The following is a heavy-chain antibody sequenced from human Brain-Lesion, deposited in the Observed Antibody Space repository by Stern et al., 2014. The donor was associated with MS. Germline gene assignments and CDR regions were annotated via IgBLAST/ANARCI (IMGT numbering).Heavy chain of an antibody. Sequence: QLVQSGAEVKKPGASVKVSCKVSGYTLTELSMHWVRQAPRKGLEWMGGFDPEDGETIYAQKCQGRVTMTEDTSTDTAYMELSSLRSEDTAVYYCATLSPGAGGNYYRHFDYWGQGTLVTVSS. J-gene: IGHJ4*02. CDR3: ATLSPGAGGNYYRHFDY. CDR1: GYTLTELS. CDR2: FDPEDGET. V-gene: IGHV1-24*01. D-gene: IGHD1-26*01.